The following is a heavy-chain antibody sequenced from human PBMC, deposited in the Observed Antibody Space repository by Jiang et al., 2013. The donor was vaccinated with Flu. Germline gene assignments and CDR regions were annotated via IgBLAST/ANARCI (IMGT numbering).Heavy chain of an antibody. V-gene: IGHV3-21*01. D-gene: IGHD2-15*01. J-gene: IGHJ4*02. CDR2: ISSSSSYI. CDR3: ASGYCSGGSCYSVDY. CDR1: FSSYS. Sequence: FSSYSMNWVRQAPGKGLEWVSSISSSSSYIYYADSVKGRFTISRDNAKNSLYLQMNSLRAEDTAVYYCASGYCSGGSCYSVDYWGQGTLVTVSS.